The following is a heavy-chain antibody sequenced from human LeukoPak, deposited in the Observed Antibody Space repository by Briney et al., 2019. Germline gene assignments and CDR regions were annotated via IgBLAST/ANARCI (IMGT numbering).Heavy chain of an antibody. CDR2: INPGSGAT. V-gene: IGHV1-46*01. D-gene: IGHD4-17*01. Sequence: ASVKVSCKASGYTFTRHYMNWVRPAPGQGLEWMGKINPGSGATGYAQKFQGRVTMTRDTSTSTVYMELTSLRSADTAVYYCARGSSLDYGDYKGMDVWGQGTTVTVSS. CDR3: ARGSSLDYGDYKGMDV. J-gene: IGHJ6*02. CDR1: GYTFTRHY.